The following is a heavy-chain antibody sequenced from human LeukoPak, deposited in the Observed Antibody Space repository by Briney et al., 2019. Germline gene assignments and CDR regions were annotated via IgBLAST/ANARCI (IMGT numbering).Heavy chain of an antibody. CDR3: ARDSYDSGSYYMTPYYYGMDV. Sequence: SETLSLTCTVSGGSISSSSYYWGGIRQPPGKGLEWIGSIYYSGSTYYNPSLKSRVTISVDTSKNQFSLKLSSVTAADTAVYYCARDSYDSGSYYMTPYYYGMDVWGQGTTVTVSS. J-gene: IGHJ6*02. CDR1: GGSISSSSYY. V-gene: IGHV4-39*07. CDR2: IYYSGST. D-gene: IGHD3-10*01.